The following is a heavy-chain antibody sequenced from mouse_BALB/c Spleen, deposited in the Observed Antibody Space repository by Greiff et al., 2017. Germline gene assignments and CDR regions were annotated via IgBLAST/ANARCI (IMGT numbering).Heavy chain of an antibody. D-gene: IGHD2-14*01. J-gene: IGHJ2*01. CDR3: ARYRYDYFDY. V-gene: IGHV5-17*02. Sequence: VQLKESGGGLVQPGGSRKLSCAASGFTFSSFGMHWVRQAPEKGLEWVAYISSGSSTIYYADTVKGRFTISRDNPKNTLFLQMTSLRSEDTAMYYCARYRYDYFDYWGQGTTLTVSS. CDR2: ISSGSSTI. CDR1: GFTFSSFG.